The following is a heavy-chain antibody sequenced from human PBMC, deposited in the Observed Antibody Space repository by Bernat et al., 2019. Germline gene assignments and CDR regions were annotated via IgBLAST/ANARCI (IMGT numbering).Heavy chain of an antibody. CDR3: ARGTSGYDPW. J-gene: IGHJ4*02. V-gene: IGHV3-7*03. D-gene: IGHD5-12*01. CDR2: IKQDGTEK. CDR1: GFTFSRSY. Sequence: EVQLVESGGGLVQPGGSLRLSCAASGFTFSRSYMSWLRQAPGKGLEWVANIKQDGTEKNYVDSVKGRFTISRDNAKNSLYLQMSSLRAEDTAVYYCARGTSGYDPWWGQGTRVTVSS.